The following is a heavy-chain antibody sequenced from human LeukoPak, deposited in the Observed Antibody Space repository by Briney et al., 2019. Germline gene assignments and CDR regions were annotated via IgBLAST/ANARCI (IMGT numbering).Heavy chain of an antibody. CDR3: ARGATRYYYYYMDV. D-gene: IGHD5-12*01. CDR2: IYYSGST. CDR1: GGSISSYY. Sequence: SETLSLTCTVSGGSISSYYWSWIRQPPGKGLEWIGYIYYSGSTNYNPSLKRRVTISVDTSKNQFSLKLSSVTAADTAVYYCARGATRYYYYYMDVWGKGTTVTVSS. V-gene: IGHV4-59*01. J-gene: IGHJ6*03.